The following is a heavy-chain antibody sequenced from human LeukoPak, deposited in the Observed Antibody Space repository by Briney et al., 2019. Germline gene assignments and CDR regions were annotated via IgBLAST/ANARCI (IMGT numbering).Heavy chain of an antibody. CDR3: ARGEGLVTYYYDSSGFHWFDP. J-gene: IGHJ5*02. Sequence: ASVKVSCKASGYTFTSYAMNWVRQAPGQGLEWMGWINTNTGNPTYAQGFTGRFVFCLDTSVSTAYLQISSLKAEDTAVYYCARGEGLVTYYYDSSGFHWFDPWGQGTLVTVSS. D-gene: IGHD3-22*01. CDR1: GYTFTSYA. CDR2: INTNTGNP. V-gene: IGHV7-4-1*02.